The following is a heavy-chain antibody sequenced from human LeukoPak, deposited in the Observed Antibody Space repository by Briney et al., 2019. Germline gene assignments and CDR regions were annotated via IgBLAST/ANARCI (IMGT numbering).Heavy chain of an antibody. CDR3: AREGRTGDYAGY. CDR1: GGSIDRYY. V-gene: IGHV4-4*07. CDR2: ISYSGST. Sequence: PSETLSLTCTVSGGSIDRYYWSWIRQPAGKGLEWIGRISYSGSTNYNPSLKSRLAMSVDTSKNQFSLRLTSVTAADTAIYYCAREGRTGDYAGYWGQGTLVNVSS. D-gene: IGHD4-17*01. J-gene: IGHJ4*02.